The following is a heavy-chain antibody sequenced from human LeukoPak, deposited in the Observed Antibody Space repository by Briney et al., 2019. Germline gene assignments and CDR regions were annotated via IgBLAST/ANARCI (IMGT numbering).Heavy chain of an antibody. J-gene: IGHJ4*02. D-gene: IGHD2-21*02. CDR2: ISSTGST. Sequence: SETLSLTCTVSGGSVSSGGYYWSWIRQPAGKGLEYLGRISSTGSTNYNPSLRSRVTISLDTSKNHFSLKLSSVTAADTAVYYCARHSPGGVTYYFDYWGQGTLVTVSS. V-gene: IGHV4-61*02. CDR1: GGSVSSGGYY. CDR3: ARHSPGGVTYYFDY.